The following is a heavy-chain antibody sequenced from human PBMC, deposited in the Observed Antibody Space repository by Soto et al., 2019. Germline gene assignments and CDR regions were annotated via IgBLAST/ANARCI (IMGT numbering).Heavy chain of an antibody. CDR3: ARRIAAAGGYYYYAFDV. Sequence: LNISCKGSGYNFDTYWINWVRQTPGKGLEWMGRIDPVDSKTKYSPSLEGHITISVDKSISTTYLQWSSLKASDTAIYYCARRIAAAGGYYYYAFDVWGQWTAVTVSS. CDR2: IDPVDSKT. D-gene: IGHD6-13*01. J-gene: IGHJ6*02. CDR1: GYNFDTYW. V-gene: IGHV5-10-1*01.